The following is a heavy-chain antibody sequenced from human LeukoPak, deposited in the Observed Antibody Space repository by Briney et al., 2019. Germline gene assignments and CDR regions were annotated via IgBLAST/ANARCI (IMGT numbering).Heavy chain of an antibody. CDR1: GYTFSNYG. V-gene: IGHV1-18*01. D-gene: IGHD3-10*01. CDR2: ISTYNGNT. Sequence: ASVKVSCKASGYTFSNYGISWVRQAPGQGLEWMGGISTYNGNTNYDQKLQARVTLTTDTSTNTAYMELRTRRSEDPAVCYCGRDQSSGSGSSKDYWGERKLVTVSS. CDR3: GRDQSSGSGSSKDY. J-gene: IGHJ4*02.